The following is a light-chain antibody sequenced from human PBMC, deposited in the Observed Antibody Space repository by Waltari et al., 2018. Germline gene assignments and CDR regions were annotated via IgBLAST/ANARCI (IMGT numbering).Light chain of an antibody. Sequence: EIVLTQSPGTLSLSPGETATLSCRASQSVKSEYLTWYQQKPGQAPRLLVYGASSRATGSPDRFSGSGSGTDFTLTIRRLEPEDFAVFYCLQWGASQWTFGQGTRVEVK. CDR2: GAS. CDR3: LQWGASQWT. J-gene: IGKJ1*01. CDR1: QSVKSEY. V-gene: IGKV3-20*01.